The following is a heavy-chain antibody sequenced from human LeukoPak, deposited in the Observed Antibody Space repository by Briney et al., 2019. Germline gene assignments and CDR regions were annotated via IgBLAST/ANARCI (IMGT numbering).Heavy chain of an antibody. CDR3: VRDWDHFDFDS. CDR2: IKGDGSHT. J-gene: IGHJ5*01. V-gene: IGHV3-74*01. D-gene: IGHD3-9*01. Sequence: GVSLRLSCAASGFTFSNFWMHWVRQAPGKGLVWVSRIKGDGSHTIYADSVKGRFTISRGNAKNTLYLQMKSLRAEDTAVYYCVRDWDHFDFDSWGQGTLVTVSS. CDR1: GFTFSNFW.